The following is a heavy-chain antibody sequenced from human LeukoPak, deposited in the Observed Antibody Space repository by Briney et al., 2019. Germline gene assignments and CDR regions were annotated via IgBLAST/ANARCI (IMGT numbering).Heavy chain of an antibody. CDR3: ARGNGDYGGRLGGYFDL. D-gene: IGHD4-17*01. V-gene: IGHV1-69*04. CDR2: ITPSLNIA. J-gene: IGHJ2*01. Sequence: SVKVSCKASGGTFGNFAISWVRQAPGQGLEWMGRITPSLNIADYTQRFQDRVTITADTSTSTVYMELSSLRSGDTAVYYCARGNGDYGGRLGGYFDLWGRGTLVTVSS. CDR1: GGTFGNFA.